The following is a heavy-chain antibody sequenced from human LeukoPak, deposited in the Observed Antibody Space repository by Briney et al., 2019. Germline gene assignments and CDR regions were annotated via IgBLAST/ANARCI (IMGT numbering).Heavy chain of an antibody. J-gene: IGHJ4*02. Sequence: GGSLRLSCAASGFTFSSYWMSWVRQAPGKGLEWVANIKQDGSEKYYADSVKGRFTISRDNAKNSLYLQMNSLRAEDTAVYYCATSLGINTAMVFDYWGQGTLVTVSS. CDR1: GFTFSSYW. V-gene: IGHV3-7*01. D-gene: IGHD5-18*01. CDR3: ATSLGINTAMVFDY. CDR2: IKQDGSEK.